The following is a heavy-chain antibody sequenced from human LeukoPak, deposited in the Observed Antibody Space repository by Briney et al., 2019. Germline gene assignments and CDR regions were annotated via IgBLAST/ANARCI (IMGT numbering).Heavy chain of an antibody. D-gene: IGHD6-19*01. J-gene: IGHJ4*02. Sequence: GESLKISCKGSGYSFTSYWIGWVRQMPGKGLEWMGIIYPGDSDTRYSPSFQGQVTISADKSISTAYLQWSSLRVEDTAAYYCAKVRAPSGWFNSDYWGQGTLVTVSS. CDR3: AKVRAPSGWFNSDY. CDR1: GYSFTSYW. V-gene: IGHV5-51*01. CDR2: IYPGDSDT.